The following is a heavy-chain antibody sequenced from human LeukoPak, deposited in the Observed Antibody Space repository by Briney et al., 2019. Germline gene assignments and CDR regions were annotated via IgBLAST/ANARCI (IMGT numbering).Heavy chain of an antibody. J-gene: IGHJ4*02. V-gene: IGHV4-30-2*01. CDR3: ASPSRRYYYDSSGPL. CDR1: GGSISSGGYY. Sequence: PSETLSLTCTVSGGSISSGGYYWSWIRQPPGKGLEWIGYIYHSGSTYYNPSLKSRVTISVDRSKNQFSLKLSSVTAADTAVYYCASPSRRYYYDSSGPLWGQGTLVTVSS. CDR2: IYHSGST. D-gene: IGHD3-22*01.